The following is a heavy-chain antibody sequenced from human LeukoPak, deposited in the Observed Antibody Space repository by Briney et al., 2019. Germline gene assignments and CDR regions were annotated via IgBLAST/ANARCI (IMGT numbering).Heavy chain of an antibody. V-gene: IGHV5-51*01. D-gene: IGHD4-17*01. Sequence: GESLQISCKGSGYSFTSYWIGWVRQMPGKGLEWMGIIYPGDSDTRYSPSFQGQVTISADKSISTAYLQWSSLKASDTAMYYCARHADYGDYNYYYYMDVWGKGTTVTVSS. CDR2: IYPGDSDT. CDR3: ARHADYGDYNYYYYMDV. CDR1: GYSFTSYW. J-gene: IGHJ6*03.